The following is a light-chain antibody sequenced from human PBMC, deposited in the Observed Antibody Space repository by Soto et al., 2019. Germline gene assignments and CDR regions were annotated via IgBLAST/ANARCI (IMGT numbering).Light chain of an antibody. CDR3: QSYDSSLSGLRV. J-gene: IGLJ2*01. Sequence: QCVLTQPPSVSGAPGQRVTISCTGSSSNIGAGFDVHWYQQLPGTAPKLLIYANNNRPSGVPDRFSGSKSGTSASLAITGLQAEDEADYYCQSYDSSLSGLRVLGGGTKLTVL. V-gene: IGLV1-40*01. CDR1: SSNIGAGFD. CDR2: ANN.